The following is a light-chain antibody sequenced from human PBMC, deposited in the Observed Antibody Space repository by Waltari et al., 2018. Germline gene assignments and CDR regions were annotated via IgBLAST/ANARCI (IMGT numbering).Light chain of an antibody. J-gene: IGLJ1*01. CDR1: PLCSKW. Sequence: SFELTQPSSVSVSPGQTASIASSGDPLCSKWTSWYQQKAGQSPFLVIYADSERPSGVPGRFSAARSGDTVTLNISGTQDLDEADYYCQTWDSNIFVFGPGTKVTVL. V-gene: IGLV3-1*01. CDR2: ADS. CDR3: QTWDSNIFV.